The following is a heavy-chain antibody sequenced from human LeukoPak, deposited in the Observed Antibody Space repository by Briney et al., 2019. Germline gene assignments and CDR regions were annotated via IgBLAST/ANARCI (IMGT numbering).Heavy chain of an antibody. CDR3: ARGPDYGDVFDY. J-gene: IGHJ4*02. CDR2: YHNGNI. V-gene: IGHV4-30-2*01. Sequence: SQTLSLTCVVSGGSISSGRHSWSWIRQPPGKAWSGLDIYHNGNIYYNSSLKGRVTISVDRSKNQFSLNLSSVTAADTAVYYCARGPDYGDVFDYWGQGTLVTVSS. CDR1: GGSISSGRHS. D-gene: IGHD4-17*01.